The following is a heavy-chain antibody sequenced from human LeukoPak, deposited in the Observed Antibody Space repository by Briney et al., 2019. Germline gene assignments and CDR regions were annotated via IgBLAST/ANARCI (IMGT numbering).Heavy chain of an antibody. Sequence: GGSLRLSCVASGFAFNTKAMHWGRQAPGKGLEWLAVMSLDGSSIYYADSVRGRFTISRDNSKNTLFLQMSSLRVEDTAVYYCARDRGKLRYLDLWGQGTLLTVSS. CDR1: GFAFNTKA. J-gene: IGHJ4*02. CDR3: ARDRGKLRYLDL. CDR2: MSLDGSSI. V-gene: IGHV3-30*04. D-gene: IGHD3-9*01.